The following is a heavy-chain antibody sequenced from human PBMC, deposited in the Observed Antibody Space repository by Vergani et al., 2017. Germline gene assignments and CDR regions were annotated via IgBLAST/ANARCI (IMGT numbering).Heavy chain of an antibody. V-gene: IGHV4-59*01. J-gene: IGHJ3*02. CDR1: GGSISSYY. D-gene: IGHD5-18*01. Sequence: QVQLQESGPGLVKPSETLPLTCTVSGGSISSYYWSWIRQPPGKGLEWIGYIYYSGSTNYNPSLKSRVTISVDTSKNQFSLKLSSVTAADTAVYYCARVDTAMATNAFDIWGQGTMVTVSS. CDR3: ARVDTAMATNAFDI. CDR2: IYYSGST.